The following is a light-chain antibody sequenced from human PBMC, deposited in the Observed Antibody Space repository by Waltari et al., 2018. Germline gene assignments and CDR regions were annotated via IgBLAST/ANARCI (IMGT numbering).Light chain of an antibody. CDR3: QQSFTTPT. Sequence: DIQLTQSPSSLSASVGERVTITCRASQTIVRSLNWYQQQPGKAPKLLIYAASNLQSGVPSIFRGSGSGTDFTLTIASLQPEDFATYYCQQSFTTPTFGGGTTVDIK. J-gene: IGKJ4*01. CDR2: AAS. CDR1: QTIVRS. V-gene: IGKV1-39*01.